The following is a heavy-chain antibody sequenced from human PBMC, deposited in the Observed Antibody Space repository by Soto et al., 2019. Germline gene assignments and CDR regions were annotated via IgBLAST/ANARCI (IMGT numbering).Heavy chain of an antibody. Sequence: SETLSLTCAVIDGALSSGGYAWTWIRQPPGKGPEWIGSIYYSGNTYDNPSLKSRVTISVDKSKNQFSLKLSSVTAADTAVYYCARALIWFETNWFDPWGQGTLVTVSS. J-gene: IGHJ5*02. CDR1: DGALSSGGYA. V-gene: IGHV4-39*07. CDR2: IYYSGNT. CDR3: ARALIWFETNWFDP. D-gene: IGHD3-10*01.